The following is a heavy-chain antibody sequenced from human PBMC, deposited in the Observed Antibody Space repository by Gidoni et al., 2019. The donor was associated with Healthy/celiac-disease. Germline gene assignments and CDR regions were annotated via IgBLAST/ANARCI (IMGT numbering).Heavy chain of an antibody. CDR2: IYHSGST. CDR3: ARDRSHNYYDSSGYYGGLDY. CDR1: GYSISSGYY. V-gene: IGHV4-38-2*02. J-gene: IGHJ4*02. D-gene: IGHD3-22*01. Sequence: QVQLQESGPGLVKPSETLSLTCAVSGYSISSGYYLGWIRQPPGKGLEWIGSIYHSGSTYSNPSLKSRVTISVDTSKNQFSLKLSSVTAADTAVYYCARDRSHNYYDSSGYYGGLDYWGQGTLVTVSS.